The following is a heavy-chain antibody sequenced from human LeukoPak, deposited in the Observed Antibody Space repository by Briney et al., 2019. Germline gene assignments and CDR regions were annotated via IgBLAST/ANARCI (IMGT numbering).Heavy chain of an antibody. CDR1: GFTFSSYA. Sequence: GESLRLSCVASGFTFSSYAMHWVRQAPGKGLEWVAVISYDGSNKYYADSVKGRFTISRDNSKNTLYLQMNSLRAEDTAVYYCASGNSSGRYTAYWGQGTLVTVSS. CDR3: ASGNSSGRYTAY. J-gene: IGHJ4*02. V-gene: IGHV3-30*04. D-gene: IGHD6-19*01. CDR2: ISYDGSNK.